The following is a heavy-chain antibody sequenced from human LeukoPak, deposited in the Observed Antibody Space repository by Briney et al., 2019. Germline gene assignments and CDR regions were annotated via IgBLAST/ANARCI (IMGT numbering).Heavy chain of an antibody. D-gene: IGHD6-13*01. J-gene: IGHJ3*02. CDR1: GFTFSSYA. Sequence: GGSLRLSCAASGFTFSSYAMSWVRQAPGKGQEWVSAISGSGGSTYYADSVKGRFTISRDNSKNTLYLQMNSLRAEDTAVYYCAEVESSSWGNDAFDIWGQGTMVTVSS. V-gene: IGHV3-23*01. CDR3: AEVESSSWGNDAFDI. CDR2: ISGSGGST.